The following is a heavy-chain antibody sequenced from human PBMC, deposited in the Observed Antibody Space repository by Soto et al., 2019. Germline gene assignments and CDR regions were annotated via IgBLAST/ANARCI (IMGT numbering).Heavy chain of an antibody. Sequence: QVQLQESGPGLVKPSETMSLSCTVSGGSISSYYWSWFRQSPGKRMEWIGYVHHSWGSSYNPSLQGRVARSLDTSKSQFSLKVTSVTATDTAVYYCARQGFGPLHGLVDVWGQGTTVTVSS. CDR1: GGSISSYY. CDR2: VHHSWGS. D-gene: IGHD3-10*01. CDR3: ARQGFGPLHGLVDV. V-gene: IGHV4-59*08. J-gene: IGHJ6*02.